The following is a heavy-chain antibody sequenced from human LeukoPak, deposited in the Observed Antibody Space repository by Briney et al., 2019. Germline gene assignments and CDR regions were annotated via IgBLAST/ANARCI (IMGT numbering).Heavy chain of an antibody. Sequence: GGSLRLSCAASGFTVSNNYMSWVRQAPGRGLEWVSVIYDGGATDYADSVKGRFTVCRDSSKNTLYLQISSLRADDTAVYYCARDVLPVGGQIGPQYYMDVWGKGTTVTVSS. J-gene: IGHJ6*03. D-gene: IGHD2-15*01. CDR2: IYDGGAT. CDR3: ARDVLPVGGQIGPQYYMDV. CDR1: GFTVSNNY. V-gene: IGHV3-53*01.